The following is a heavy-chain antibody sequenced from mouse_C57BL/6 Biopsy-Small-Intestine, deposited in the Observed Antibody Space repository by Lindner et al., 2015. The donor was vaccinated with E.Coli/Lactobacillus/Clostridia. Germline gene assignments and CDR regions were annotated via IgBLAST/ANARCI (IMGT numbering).Heavy chain of an antibody. D-gene: IGHD2-2*01. Sequence: VQLQESGPELVKPGASVKISCKASGYAFSSSWMNWVKQRPGKGLEWIGRIYPGDGDTNYNGKFKGKATLTADKSSSTAYMQLSSLTSEDSAVYFCANNYGYDGYFDVWGTGTTVTVSS. CDR1: GYAFSSSW. V-gene: IGHV1-82*01. CDR2: IYPGDGDT. J-gene: IGHJ1*03. CDR3: ANNYGYDGYFDV.